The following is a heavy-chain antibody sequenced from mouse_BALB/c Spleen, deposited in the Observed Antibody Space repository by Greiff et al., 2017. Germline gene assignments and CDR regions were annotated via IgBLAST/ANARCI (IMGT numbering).Heavy chain of an antibody. D-gene: IGHD2-1*01. CDR2: IWAGGST. CDR1: GFSLTSYG. V-gene: IGHV2-9*02. Sequence: VKLMESGPGLVAPSQSLSITCTVSGFSLTSYGVHWVRQPPGKGLEWLGVIWAGGSTNYNSALMSRLSISKDNSKSQVFLKMSSLQTDDTAMYYCARGGNYDYAMDYWGQGTSVTVSS. J-gene: IGHJ4*01. CDR3: ARGGNYDYAMDY.